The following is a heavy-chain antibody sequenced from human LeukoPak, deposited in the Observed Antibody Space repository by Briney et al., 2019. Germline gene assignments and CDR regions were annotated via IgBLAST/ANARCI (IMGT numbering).Heavy chain of an antibody. D-gene: IGHD3-22*01. V-gene: IGHV4-59*01. CDR1: GGSISSYY. CDR3: ARSSEGRYYYDSSGFSYYYYYMDV. CDR2: IYYSGST. J-gene: IGHJ6*03. Sequence: SETLSLTCTVSGGSISSYYWSWIRQPAGKGLEWIGYIYYSGSTYYNPSLRSRVTISVDTSKNQFSLKLSSVTAADTAVYYCARSSEGRYYYDSSGFSYYYYYMDVWGKGTTVTISS.